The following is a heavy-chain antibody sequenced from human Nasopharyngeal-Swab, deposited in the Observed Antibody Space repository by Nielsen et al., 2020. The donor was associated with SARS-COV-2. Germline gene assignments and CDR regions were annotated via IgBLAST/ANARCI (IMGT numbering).Heavy chain of an antibody. CDR3: ASFAQGSPSLY. CDR2: TYYRSQWYN. CDR1: GDSVSSTIAA. J-gene: IGHJ4*02. V-gene: IGHV6-1*01. Sequence: SETLSLTCAISGDSVSSTIAAWHWIRQSPSRGLDWLGRTYYRSQWYNDYAVSVRSRITISPDISRNQFSLHLNSVTPEDTAVYYCASFAQGSPSLYWGQGILVTVSS.